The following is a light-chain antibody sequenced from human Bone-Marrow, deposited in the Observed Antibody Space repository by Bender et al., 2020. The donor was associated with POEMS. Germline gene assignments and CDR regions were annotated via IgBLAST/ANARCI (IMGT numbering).Light chain of an antibody. V-gene: IGLV3-1*01. Sequence: SYELTQPPSVSVSPGQTASITCSGDNLGQKYASWYQQKPGQSPVLVIYDNTDRASGIPERFSGSNSGNTATLTISRVEAGDEAVYYCHGWGSGTEDVFGSGTTLTVL. J-gene: IGLJ1*01. CDR3: HGWGSGTEDV. CDR2: DNT. CDR1: NLGQKY.